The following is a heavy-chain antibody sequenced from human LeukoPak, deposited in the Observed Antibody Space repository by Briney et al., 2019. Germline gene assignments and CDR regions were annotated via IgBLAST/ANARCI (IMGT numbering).Heavy chain of an antibody. Sequence: GGSLRLSCAASGFTFSSYGMHWVRQAPGKGLEWVAFIRYDGSNEYYADSVKGRFTISGDNSKNTLYLQMNSLRAEDTAVYYCAKIRSNLGYCSSTSCRGDAFDIWGQGTMVTVSS. J-gene: IGHJ3*02. CDR1: GFTFSSYG. CDR2: IRYDGSNE. D-gene: IGHD2-2*01. CDR3: AKIRSNLGYCSSTSCRGDAFDI. V-gene: IGHV3-30*02.